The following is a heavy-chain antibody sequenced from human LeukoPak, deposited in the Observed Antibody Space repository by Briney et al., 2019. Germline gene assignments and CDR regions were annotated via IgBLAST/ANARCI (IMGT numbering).Heavy chain of an antibody. D-gene: IGHD3-10*01. CDR1: GFTFDDYG. J-gene: IGHJ4*02. Sequence: GGSLRLSCAASGFTFDDYGMSWVRQAPGKGLGWVSGINWNGGRTGYADSVKGRFAISRDNAKNSLYLQMNSLRAEDTALYYCARGDGSGSYLYWGQGTLVSVSS. CDR2: INWNGGRT. CDR3: ARGDGSGSYLY. V-gene: IGHV3-20*04.